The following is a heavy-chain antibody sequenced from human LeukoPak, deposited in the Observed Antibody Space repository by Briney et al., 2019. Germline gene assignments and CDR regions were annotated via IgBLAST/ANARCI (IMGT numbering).Heavy chain of an antibody. CDR2: INPNSGGT. Sequence: ASVKVSCKASGYTFTGYYMHWVRQAPGQGLEWMGWINPNSGGTNYAQKFQGRVTMTRDTSISTAYMELSGLRSDDTAVYYCARDTTSDNWFDPWGQGTLVTVSS. V-gene: IGHV1-2*02. D-gene: IGHD1-26*01. CDR1: GYTFTGYY. J-gene: IGHJ5*02. CDR3: ARDTTSDNWFDP.